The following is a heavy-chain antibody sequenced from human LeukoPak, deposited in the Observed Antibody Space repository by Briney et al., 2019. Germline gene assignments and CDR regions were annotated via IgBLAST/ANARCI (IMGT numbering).Heavy chain of an antibody. CDR3: ARPYYESSGLYVDAFDI. CDR1: GYTLTAYY. CDR2: INPNSGGT. D-gene: IGHD3-22*01. J-gene: IGHJ3*02. V-gene: IGHV1-2*06. Sequence: GASVKVSCKASGYTLTAYYLHWVRQAPGQGLEWMGRINPNSGGTTYAQKFQGRVTMTGDTSIGTAYMELSSLRSDDTAVYYCARPYYESSGLYVDAFDIWGQGTMVTVSS.